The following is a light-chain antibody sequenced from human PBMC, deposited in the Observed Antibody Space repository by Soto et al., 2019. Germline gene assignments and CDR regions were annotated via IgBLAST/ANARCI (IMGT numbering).Light chain of an antibody. CDR3: ISYTSSNTLV. CDR1: SSDVGGYNY. V-gene: IGLV2-14*01. CDR2: EVT. Sequence: QSAVTQPASVSGSPGQSITISCTGTSSDVGGYNYVSWYQQYPGKAPKVMIYEVTNRPSGVSNRFSGSKSGNTASLTISGLQAEDEADYYCISYTSSNTLVFGGGTKVTVL. J-gene: IGLJ2*01.